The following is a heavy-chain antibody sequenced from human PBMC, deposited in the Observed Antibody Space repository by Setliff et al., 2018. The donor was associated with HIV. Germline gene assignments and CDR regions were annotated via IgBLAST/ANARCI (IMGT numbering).Heavy chain of an antibody. V-gene: IGHV1-46*01. CDR2: IDPSGGST. CDR3: ARVYCTTTSCNDEDYFDY. J-gene: IGHJ4*02. D-gene: IGHD2-2*01. Sequence: ASVKVSCKASGYNFTTYYIHWVLQAPGQGLEWMGIIDPSGGSTSYAQKFQGRVTMTRDTSTSTVYVELSSLRSEDTAVYYCARVYCTTTSCNDEDYFDYWGQGT. CDR1: GYNFTTYY.